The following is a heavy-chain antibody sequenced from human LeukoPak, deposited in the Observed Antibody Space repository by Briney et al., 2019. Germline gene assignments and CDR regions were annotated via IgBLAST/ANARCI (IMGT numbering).Heavy chain of an antibody. J-gene: IGHJ4*02. D-gene: IGHD5-18*01. CDR2: ISSSSSYI. CDR3: ARDPGYSYGYEGPYYFDY. V-gene: IGHV3-21*01. CDR1: AFTFSSYS. Sequence: GGSLRLSCAASAFTFSSYSMNWVRQAPGKGLEWVSSISSSSSYIYYADSVKGRFTISRDNAKNSLYLQMNSLRAEDTAVYYCARDPGYSYGYEGPYYFDYWGQGTLVTVSS.